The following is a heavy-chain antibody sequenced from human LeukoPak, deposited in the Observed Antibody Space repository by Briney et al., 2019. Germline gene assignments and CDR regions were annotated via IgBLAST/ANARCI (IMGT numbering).Heavy chain of an antibody. D-gene: IGHD2-2*01. CDR3: ARADLPAAIGYYYYGMDV. V-gene: IGHV3-30*04. J-gene: IGHJ6*02. CDR1: GFTFSSCA. Sequence: GGSLRLSCAASGFTFSSCAMHWVRKAPGKGLEWVAVISYDGSNKYYADSVKGRFTISRDNSKNTLYLQMNSLRAEDTAVYYCARADLPAAIGYYYYGMDVWGQGTTVTVSS. CDR2: ISYDGSNK.